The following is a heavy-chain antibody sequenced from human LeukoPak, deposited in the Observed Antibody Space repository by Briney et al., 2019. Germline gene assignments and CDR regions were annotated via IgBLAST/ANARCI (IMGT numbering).Heavy chain of an antibody. D-gene: IGHD3-22*01. Sequence: SETLSLTCTVSGGSISSYYWSWIRQPAGKGLEWIGRIYTSGSTNYNPSLKSRVTMSVDTSKNQLSLKLSSVTAADTAVYYCARDSGALAYYYDSSGYYLGAFDIWGQGTMVTVSS. CDR1: GGSISSYY. V-gene: IGHV4-4*07. J-gene: IGHJ3*02. CDR2: IYTSGST. CDR3: ARDSGALAYYYDSSGYYLGAFDI.